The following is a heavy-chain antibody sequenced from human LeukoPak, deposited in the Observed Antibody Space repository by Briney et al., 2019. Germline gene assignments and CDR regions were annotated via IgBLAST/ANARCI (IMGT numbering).Heavy chain of an antibody. CDR1: GGSISSSSYY. CDR2: IYYSGST. Sequence: PSETLSLTCTVSGGSISSSSYYWGWIRQPPGKGLEWIGSIYYSGSTYYNPSLKSRVTISVDTSKNQFSLKLSSVTAADTAVYYCARRPVVGAGSDAFDIWGQGTMVTVSS. D-gene: IGHD1-26*01. J-gene: IGHJ3*02. CDR3: ARRPVVGAGSDAFDI. V-gene: IGHV4-39*01.